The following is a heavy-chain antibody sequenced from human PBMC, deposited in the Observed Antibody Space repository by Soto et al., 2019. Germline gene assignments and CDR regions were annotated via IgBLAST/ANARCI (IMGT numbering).Heavy chain of an antibody. CDR3: TKGEAGFGDYDNFYFHGMDV. J-gene: IGHJ6*02. Sequence: QVRLVESGGGVVQPGRSLRLSCVASGFIFSGYGMHWVRQAPGKGLEWVAVTSYDGSKKYYGDSVKGRFAISRDNSKNTLFLEMKSLRAEDTAVYYCTKGEAGFGDYDNFYFHGMDVWGQGTTVTVSS. CDR1: GFIFSGYG. CDR2: TSYDGSKK. V-gene: IGHV3-30*18. D-gene: IGHD3-22*01.